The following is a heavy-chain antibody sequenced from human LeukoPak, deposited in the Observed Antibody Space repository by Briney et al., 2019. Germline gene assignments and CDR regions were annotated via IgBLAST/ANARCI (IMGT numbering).Heavy chain of an antibody. D-gene: IGHD6-13*01. J-gene: IGHJ4*02. CDR2: ISSSGSTI. CDR3: ARRPSSSSWPG. Sequence: PGGSLRLSCAASGFTFSSYGMSWVRQAPGKGLEWVSYISSSGSTIYYADSVKGRFTISRDNAKNSLYLQMNSLRVEDTAVYYCARRPSSSSWPGWGQGTLVTVSS. CDR1: GFTFSSYG. V-gene: IGHV3-48*04.